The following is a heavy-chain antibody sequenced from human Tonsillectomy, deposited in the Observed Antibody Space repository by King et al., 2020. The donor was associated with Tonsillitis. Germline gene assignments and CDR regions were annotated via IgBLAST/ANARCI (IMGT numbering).Heavy chain of an antibody. V-gene: IGHV3-23*04. CDR2: ISGSGGST. D-gene: IGHD6-19*01. Sequence: VQLVESGGGLVQPGGSLRLSCAASGFTFSSYAINLVRQAPGKGLEWVSSISGSGGSTYYADSVKGRFTISRDNSKTTVYLHMNSLRAEDTAVYYCTKGSVAGTSNWFDPWGPGTLVTVSS. CDR3: TKGSVAGTSNWFDP. CDR1: GFTFSSYA. J-gene: IGHJ5*02.